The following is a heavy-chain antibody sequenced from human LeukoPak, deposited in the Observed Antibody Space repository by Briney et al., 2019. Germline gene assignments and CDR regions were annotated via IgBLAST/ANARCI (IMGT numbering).Heavy chain of an antibody. J-gene: IGHJ4*02. CDR2: VYYSGST. D-gene: IGHD1-26*01. V-gene: IGHV4-39*01. CDR1: GGSIRSSSYY. Sequence: PSETPSLTRTVSGGSIRSSSYYWGWIRQPPGKGLEWIGSVYYSGSTYYNPSLKSRVTISVDTSKNQFALKLSSVTAADTAVYYCARHRWEFPGGYLDYWGQGTLVTVSS. CDR3: ARHRWEFPGGYLDY.